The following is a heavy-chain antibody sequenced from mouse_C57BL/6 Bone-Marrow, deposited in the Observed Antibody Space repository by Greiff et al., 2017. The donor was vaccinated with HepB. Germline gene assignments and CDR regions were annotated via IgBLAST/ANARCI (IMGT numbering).Heavy chain of an antibody. D-gene: IGHD1-1*01. Sequence: QVQLQQSGPELVKPGASVKISCKASGYAFSSSWMNWVKQRPGKGLEWIGRINPGDGDTNYNEKFKVKATLTADKSSSTAYMQLSSLTSEDSAVYVCARANYGSGGDYAMDYWGQGTTVTVSS. CDR2: INPGDGDT. J-gene: IGHJ4*01. V-gene: IGHV1-82*01. CDR1: GYAFSSSW. CDR3: ARANYGSGGDYAMDY.